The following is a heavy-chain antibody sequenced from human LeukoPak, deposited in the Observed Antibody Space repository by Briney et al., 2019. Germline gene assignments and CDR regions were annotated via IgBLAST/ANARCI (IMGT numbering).Heavy chain of an antibody. CDR2: IYYSGST. CDR1: GGSISSSSYY. V-gene: IGHV4-39*01. Sequence: SETLSLTCTASGGSISSSSYYWGWIRQPPGKGLEWIGSIYYSGSTYYNPSLKSRVTISVDTSKNQFSLKLSSVTAADTAVYYCAKGGATTVYYYYMDVWGKGTTVTVSS. CDR3: AKGGATTVYYYYMDV. J-gene: IGHJ6*03. D-gene: IGHD1-26*01.